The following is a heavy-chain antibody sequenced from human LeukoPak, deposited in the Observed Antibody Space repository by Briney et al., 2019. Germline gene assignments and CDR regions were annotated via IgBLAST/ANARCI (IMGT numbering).Heavy chain of an antibody. Sequence: GGSLRLYCAASGFTFSSYSMNWVRQAPGKELEGVSYISSSSWTIHYADSVKGRFTISRDNGMNSLDLQMTSLRAEDTAVYYCASGGSYFDSSGGNDAFDIWGQGTMVTVSS. CDR3: ASGGSYFDSSGGNDAFDI. J-gene: IGHJ3*02. CDR2: ISSSSWTI. CDR1: GFTFSSYS. V-gene: IGHV3-48*04. D-gene: IGHD3-22*01.